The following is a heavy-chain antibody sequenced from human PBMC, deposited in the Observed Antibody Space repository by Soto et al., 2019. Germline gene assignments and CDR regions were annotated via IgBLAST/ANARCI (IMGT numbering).Heavy chain of an antibody. CDR1: GFTFSDYY. J-gene: IGHJ5*02. CDR2: ISDSSSNT. V-gene: IGHV3-11*06. CDR3: AKGEGYKWNYEFDP. D-gene: IGHD1-7*01. Sequence: GGSLRLSCAASGFTFSDYYMSWIRQAPGKGLEWVSYISDSSSNTNYGDSVKGRFTISRDNAKNLLYLQMNSLRAEDTAVYYCAKGEGYKWNYEFDPWGQGTLVTLSS.